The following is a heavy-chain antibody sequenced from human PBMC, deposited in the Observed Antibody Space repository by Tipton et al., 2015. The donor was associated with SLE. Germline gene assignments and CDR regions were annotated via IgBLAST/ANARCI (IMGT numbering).Heavy chain of an antibody. D-gene: IGHD1-1*01. CDR2: INHSGST. Sequence: TLSLTCAAYGGSFSGYYWSWIRQPPGKGLEWIGEINHSGSTNYNPSLKSRVTISVDTSKNQFSLKLSSVTAADTAVYYCARLEYWGQGTLVTVSS. J-gene: IGHJ4*02. V-gene: IGHV4-34*01. CDR1: GGSFSGYY. CDR3: ARLEY.